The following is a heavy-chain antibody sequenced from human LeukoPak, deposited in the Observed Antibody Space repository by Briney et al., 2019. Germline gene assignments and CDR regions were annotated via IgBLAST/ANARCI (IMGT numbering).Heavy chain of an antibody. CDR2: IWYDGSNK. D-gene: IGHD2-15*01. V-gene: IGHV3-33*01. CDR3: ARDPGFRWVVGFDY. J-gene: IGHJ4*02. CDR1: GFTFNSYG. Sequence: PGGSLRLSCAASGFTFNSYGMHWVRQAPGKGLEWVAVIWYDGSNKYYADSVKGRFTISRDNSENTLYLQMDSLRAEDTAVYYWARDPGFRWVVGFDYGGQGTLVTVSS.